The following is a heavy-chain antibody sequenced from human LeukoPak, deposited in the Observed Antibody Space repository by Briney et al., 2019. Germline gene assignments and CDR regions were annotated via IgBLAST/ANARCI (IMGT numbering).Heavy chain of an antibody. CDR1: GFTFSSYG. V-gene: IGHV3-30*03. Sequence: GRSLRLSCAASGFTFSSYGMHWVRQAPGKGLEWVAVISYDGSNKYYADSVKGRFTISRDNSKNTLYLQMNSLRAEDTAVYYCARSGLMIRGVIDYWGQGTLVTVSS. CDR3: ARSGLMIRGVIDY. CDR2: ISYDGSNK. D-gene: IGHD3-10*01. J-gene: IGHJ4*02.